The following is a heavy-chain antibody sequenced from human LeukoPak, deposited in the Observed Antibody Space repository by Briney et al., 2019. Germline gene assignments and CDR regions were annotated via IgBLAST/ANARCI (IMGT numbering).Heavy chain of an antibody. V-gene: IGHV3-53*01. CDR1: GFRVSAKY. CDR2: IYNGAET. J-gene: IGHJ4*02. Sequence: GGSLRLSCAASGFRVSAKYMGWVRQAPGKGLEWVSVIYNGAETSYVDSMKGRFTISRDNSENALYLQMNTLGDEDTAVYYCAGATQWLAYEYWGQGTLVTVSS. D-gene: IGHD6-19*01. CDR3: AGATQWLAYEY.